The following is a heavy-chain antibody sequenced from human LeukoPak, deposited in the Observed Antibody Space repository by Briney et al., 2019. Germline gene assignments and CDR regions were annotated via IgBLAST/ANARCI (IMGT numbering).Heavy chain of an antibody. CDR3: ARGRRFTMVRGRVGPLDY. J-gene: IGHJ4*02. CDR2: INWNGGST. CDR1: GFTFDDYG. D-gene: IGHD3-10*01. Sequence: PGGSLRLSSAASGFTFDDYGMSWVRQAPGKGLEWVSGINWNGGSTGYADSVKGRFTISRDNAKNSLYLQMNSLRAEDTALYHCARGRRFTMVRGRVGPLDYWGQGTLVTVSS. V-gene: IGHV3-20*01.